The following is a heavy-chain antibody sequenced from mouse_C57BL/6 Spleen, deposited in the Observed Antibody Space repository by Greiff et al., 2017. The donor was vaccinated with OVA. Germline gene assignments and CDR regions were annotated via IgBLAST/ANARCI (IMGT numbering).Heavy chain of an antibody. CDR1: GFTFSNYW. CDR2: IRLKSDNYAT. Sequence: EVKLEESGGGLVQPGGSMKLSCVASGFTFSNYWMNWVRQSPEKGLEWVAQIRLKSDNYATHYAESVKGRFTISRDDSKSSVYLQMNNLRAEDTGIYYCAEGYDSWFAYWGQGTLVTVSA. CDR3: AEGYDSWFAY. D-gene: IGHD2-4*01. V-gene: IGHV6-3*01. J-gene: IGHJ3*01.